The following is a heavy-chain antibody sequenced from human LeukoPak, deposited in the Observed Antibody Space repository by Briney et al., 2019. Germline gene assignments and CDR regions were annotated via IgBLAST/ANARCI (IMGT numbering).Heavy chain of an antibody. CDR2: IIPIFGTA. J-gene: IGHJ6*04. V-gene: IGHV1-69*13. Sequence: SVTVSCKASGVTFSSYAISWVQQAPGQGLEWMGGIIPIFGTANYAQKFQGRVTITADESTSTAYMELSSLRSEDTAVYYCARVYSGGMDVWGKGTTVTVSS. CDR3: ARVYSGGMDV. D-gene: IGHD3-10*02. CDR1: GVTFSSYA.